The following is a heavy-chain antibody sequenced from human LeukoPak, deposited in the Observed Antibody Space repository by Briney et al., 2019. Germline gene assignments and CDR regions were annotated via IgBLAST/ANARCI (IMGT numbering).Heavy chain of an antibody. V-gene: IGHV3-53*01. CDR3: ARDSPYCSGGSCYPDY. Sequence: GGSLRHSCAASGFTVSSNFLSWVRQPPGKGLEWVSDIYSGGSTYYADSVKGRFTISRDNSKNTLYLQMNSLRAEDTAVYYCARDSPYCSGGSCYPDYWGQGTLVTVSS. CDR2: IYSGGST. CDR1: GFTVSSNF. J-gene: IGHJ4*02. D-gene: IGHD2-15*01.